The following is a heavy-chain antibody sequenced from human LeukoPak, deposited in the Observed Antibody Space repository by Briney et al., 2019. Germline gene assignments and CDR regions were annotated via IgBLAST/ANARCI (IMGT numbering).Heavy chain of an antibody. CDR2: IYYSGNA. J-gene: IGHJ6*02. CDR1: GGSVTSGSHY. CDR3: ARDEAIFGAGYYYAMDV. Sequence: SETLSLTCTVSGGSVTSGSHYWSWVRQPPGRGLEWIGNIYYSGNANYNPSLKSRVTMSVDRSKNQLSLKLSSVTAADTAVYYCARDEAIFGAGYYYAMDVWGQGTTVTVSS. V-gene: IGHV4-61*01. D-gene: IGHD3-3*01.